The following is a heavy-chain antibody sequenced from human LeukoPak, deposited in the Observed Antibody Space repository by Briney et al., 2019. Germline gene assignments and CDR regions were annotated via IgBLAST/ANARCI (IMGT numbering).Heavy chain of an antibody. J-gene: IGHJ5*02. CDR1: GGSFNGYY. CDR2: INHSGST. CDR3: ASLYYYDSAPFDP. Sequence: SETLSLTRAVYGGSFNGYYWSWIRQPPGKGLEWIGEINHSGSTNYNPSLKSRVTISVDTSKNQFSLKLSSVTAADTAVYYCASLYYYDSAPFDPWGQGTLVTVSS. V-gene: IGHV4-34*01. D-gene: IGHD3-22*01.